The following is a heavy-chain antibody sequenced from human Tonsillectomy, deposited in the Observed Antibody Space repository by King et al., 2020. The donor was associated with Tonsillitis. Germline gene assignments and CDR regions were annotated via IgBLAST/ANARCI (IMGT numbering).Heavy chain of an antibody. CDR1: GGSISSGDYY. V-gene: IGHV4-30-4*01. CDR2: IYYSGST. CDR3: ARDLQYYYESRSGEGGMDV. J-gene: IGHJ6*02. Sequence: HVQLQESGPGLVKPSQTLSLTCTVSGGSISSGDYYWSWIRQPPGKGLEWIGYIYYSGSTYYNPSLKSRVTISVDTSKNQFSLKLSSVTAADTAVYYCARDLQYYYESRSGEGGMDVWGQGTTVTVSS. D-gene: IGHD3-22*01.